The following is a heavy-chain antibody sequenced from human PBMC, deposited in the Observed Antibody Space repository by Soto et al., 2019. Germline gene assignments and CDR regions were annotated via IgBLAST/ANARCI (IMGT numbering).Heavy chain of an antibody. D-gene: IGHD6-6*01. CDR2: IKSKTVGGAT. CDR3: TTAPRPST. CDR1: GFTFSNAW. V-gene: IGHV3-15*07. Sequence: GGSLRLSCAASGFTFSNAWMHWVRQAPGKGLEWVGRIKSKTVGGATDYAAPVKGRFTISRDDSQNTLYLQMNSLKTEDTAVYYCTTAPRPSTWGQGTLVTVSS. J-gene: IGHJ5*02.